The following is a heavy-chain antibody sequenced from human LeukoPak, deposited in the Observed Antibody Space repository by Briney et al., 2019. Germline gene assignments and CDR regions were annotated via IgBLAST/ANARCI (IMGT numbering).Heavy chain of an antibody. Sequence: SETLALTCTVSGGSISSYYWSWIRQPAGKGLEWIGRIYTSGSTNYNPSLKSRVTISVDTSKNQFSLKLSSVTAADTAVYYCASIGTTVTTFDYWGQGTLVTVSS. CDR3: ASIGTTVTTFDY. CDR1: GGSISSYY. J-gene: IGHJ4*02. V-gene: IGHV4-4*07. CDR2: IYTSGST. D-gene: IGHD4-17*01.